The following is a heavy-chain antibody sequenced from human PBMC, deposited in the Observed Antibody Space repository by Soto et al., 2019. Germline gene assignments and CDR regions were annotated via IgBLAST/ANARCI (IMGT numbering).Heavy chain of an antibody. CDR2: ISAYDGKT. CDR1: GYTFNTYG. V-gene: IGHV1-18*01. D-gene: IGHD3-3*01. CDR3: ARDPHEFWTSYWFDP. J-gene: IGHJ5*02. Sequence: GASVKVSCKTSGYTFNTYGINWGRQAPGQGLELMGWISAYDGKTTYAEKFQGRVTLTTDTSTSTAYMELRSLRSDDTAIYYCARDPHEFWTSYWFDPWGQGTPVTSPQ.